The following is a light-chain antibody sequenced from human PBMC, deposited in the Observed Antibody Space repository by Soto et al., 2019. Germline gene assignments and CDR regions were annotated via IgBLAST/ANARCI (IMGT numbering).Light chain of an antibody. V-gene: IGKV3-20*01. CDR2: AAS. CDR3: LQYGSSPYT. J-gene: IGKJ2*01. Sequence: EIVLTQSPGTLSLSPGERATLSCRASQSVSSYLGWYQQKPGQAPRLLIYAASSRATGIPDRFNGRGSGTDFTLTISRLEPEDFAVYYCLQYGSSPYTFGQGNK. CDR1: QSVSSY.